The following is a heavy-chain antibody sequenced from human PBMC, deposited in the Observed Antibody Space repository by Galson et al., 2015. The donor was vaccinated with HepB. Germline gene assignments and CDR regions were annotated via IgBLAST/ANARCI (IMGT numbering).Heavy chain of an antibody. Sequence: SLRLSCAAPGFTFANYVMNWVRQAPGKGLEWVSSISGSGGSTYYRGSFKGRFTISRDNSKNTVYLQMKSLRADDTAVYYCAKNSGSNWFVPHHFDSWGQGTLVTVSS. CDR1: GFTFANYV. J-gene: IGHJ4*02. CDR2: ISGSGGST. CDR3: AKNSGSNWFVPHHFDS. D-gene: IGHD6-13*01. V-gene: IGHV3-23*01.